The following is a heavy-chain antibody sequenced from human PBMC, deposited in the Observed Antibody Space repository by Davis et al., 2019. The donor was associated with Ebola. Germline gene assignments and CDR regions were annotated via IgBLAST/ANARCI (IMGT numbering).Heavy chain of an antibody. J-gene: IGHJ6*02. Sequence: AASVKVSCKASGGTFSSYAISWVRQAPGQGLERMGGIIPIFGTANYAQKFQGRVTITADKSTSTAYMELSSLRSEDTAVYYCASTLTGPGYYYYGMDVWGQGTTVTVSS. CDR2: IIPIFGTA. V-gene: IGHV1-69*06. CDR1: GGTFSSYA. D-gene: IGHD1-20*01. CDR3: ASTLTGPGYYYYGMDV.